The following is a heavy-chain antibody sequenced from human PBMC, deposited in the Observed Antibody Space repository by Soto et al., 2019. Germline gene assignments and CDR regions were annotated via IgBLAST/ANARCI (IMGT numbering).Heavy chain of an antibody. CDR3: ARGAAYCGGDCHWTY. D-gene: IGHD2-21*02. CDR1: GYTFTSYA. J-gene: IGHJ4*02. Sequence: QVQLVQSGAEVKKPGASVKVSCKASGYTFTSYAMHWVRQAPGQRLEWMGWINAGNGNTKYSQKFQGRVTITRDTSASTAYIELSSLRSEDTAVYYCARGAAYCGGDCHWTYWGQGTLVTVSS. V-gene: IGHV1-3*01. CDR2: INAGNGNT.